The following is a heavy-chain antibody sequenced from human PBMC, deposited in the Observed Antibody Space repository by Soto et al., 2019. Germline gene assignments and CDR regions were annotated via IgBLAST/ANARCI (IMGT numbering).Heavy chain of an antibody. D-gene: IGHD2-2*01. J-gene: IGHJ4*02. Sequence: EVQLVETGGGLMQPGGSLRLSCAASGFTVSSNYMSWVRQAPGKGLEWVSVIYSGGSTYYADSVRGRFTISRDSSKNTLSLQKNSLRAEDTAMYYCAREDNRTSWAFDCWGQGTLVTVSS. V-gene: IGHV3-53*02. CDR1: GFTVSSNY. CDR3: AREDNRTSWAFDC. CDR2: IYSGGST.